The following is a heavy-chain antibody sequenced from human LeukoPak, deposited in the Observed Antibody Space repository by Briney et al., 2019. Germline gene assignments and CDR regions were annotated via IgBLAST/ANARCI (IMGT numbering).Heavy chain of an antibody. Sequence: QPGGSLRLSCAASGFTFSSYGMHWVRQAPGKGLEWVAFIRYDGSNKYYADSVKGRFTISRDNSKNTLYLQMNSLRAEDTAVYYCAKDFPPYYYDSSGYLDYWGQGTLVTVSS. D-gene: IGHD3-22*01. V-gene: IGHV3-30*02. J-gene: IGHJ4*02. CDR2: IRYDGSNK. CDR3: AKDFPPYYYDSSGYLDY. CDR1: GFTFSSYG.